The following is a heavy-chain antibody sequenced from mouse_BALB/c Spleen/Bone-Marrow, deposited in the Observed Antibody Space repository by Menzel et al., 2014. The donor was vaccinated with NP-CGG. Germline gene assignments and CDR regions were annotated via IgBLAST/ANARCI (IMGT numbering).Heavy chain of an antibody. J-gene: IGHJ4*01. CDR2: IRNKAYGYTT. V-gene: IGHV7-3*02. CDR1: GFTFTDYY. CDR3: ARFPMDY. Sequence: DVQLVESGGGLVRPGGSLRLSCTTSGFTFTDYYMSWVRQPPGKALEWLAFIRNKAYGYTTEYSASVRGRFTISRDNSQSILYLQMNTLRAEDSATYYCARFPMDYWGQGTSVTVSS.